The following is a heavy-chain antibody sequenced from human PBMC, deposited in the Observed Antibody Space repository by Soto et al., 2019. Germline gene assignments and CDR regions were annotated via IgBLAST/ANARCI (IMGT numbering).Heavy chain of an antibody. CDR3: TTAPYSLDY. D-gene: IGHD2-21*01. J-gene: IGHJ4*02. Sequence: GGSLRLSCAASGFTFSDYYMSWIRQAPGKGLEWVSYISSSGSTIYYAAPVKGRFTISRDDSKNTLYLQMNSLKTEDTAVYYCTTAPYSLDYWGQGTLVTVSS. CDR2: ISSSGSTI. V-gene: IGHV3-11*01. CDR1: GFTFSDYY.